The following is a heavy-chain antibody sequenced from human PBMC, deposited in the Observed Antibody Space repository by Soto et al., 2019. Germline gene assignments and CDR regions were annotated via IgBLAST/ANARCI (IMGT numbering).Heavy chain of an antibody. D-gene: IGHD1-1*01. Sequence: EVQLVESGGGLVQPGRSLRLSCAASGFTFDDYAMHWVRQARGKGLEWGSGIGWNRGSIGYADSVKGRFTISRDNAQSSLYLQMSGLRAEDTGLYYCDKRGCPGAFDIWGQGTMVTVSS. J-gene: IGHJ3*02. CDR2: IGWNRGSI. CDR3: DKRGCPGAFDI. CDR1: GFTFDDYA. V-gene: IGHV3-9*01.